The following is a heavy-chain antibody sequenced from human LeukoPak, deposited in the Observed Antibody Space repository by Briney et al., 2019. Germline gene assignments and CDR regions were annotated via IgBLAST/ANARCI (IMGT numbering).Heavy chain of an antibody. V-gene: IGHV3-13*01. CDR3: VRGGIQVSGIDEIDY. D-gene: IGHD6-19*01. CDR1: GFTVSSNE. CDR2: VGISGDT. J-gene: IGHJ4*02. Sequence: GGSLRLSCAASGFTVSSNEMSWVRHVTGKGLEWVSAVGISGDTYYSGSVKGRFTISRENAKNSLYLQMNSLTAGDTAVYYCVRGGIQVSGIDEIDYWGQGTLVTVSS.